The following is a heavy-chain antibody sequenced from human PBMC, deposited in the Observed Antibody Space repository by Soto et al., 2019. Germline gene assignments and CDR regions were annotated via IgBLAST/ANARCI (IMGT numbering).Heavy chain of an antibody. CDR3: ARNYYDSSRYVFDY. Sequence: ASVKVSCKASGYTFTGYYMHWVRQAPGQGLEWMGWINPNSGGTNYAQKFQGWVTMTRDTSISTAYMELSRLRSDDTAVYYCARNYYDSSRYVFDYWGQGTLVTVSS. J-gene: IGHJ4*02. D-gene: IGHD3-22*01. V-gene: IGHV1-2*04. CDR1: GYTFTGYY. CDR2: INPNSGGT.